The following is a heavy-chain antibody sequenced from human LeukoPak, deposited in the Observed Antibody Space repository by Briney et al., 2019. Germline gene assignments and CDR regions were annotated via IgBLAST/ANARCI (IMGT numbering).Heavy chain of an antibody. D-gene: IGHD4-17*01. CDR2: FYSGGTT. Sequence: GGSLRLACAASGFTVSSNYMSWVRQAPGKGLEWVSVFYSGGTTYYADSVKGRFTISRDSSKNTLYLQMNNLRADDTAMYFCARTSTVLKPFDYWGQGTLVTVSS. CDR1: GFTVSSNY. J-gene: IGHJ4*02. CDR3: ARTSTVLKPFDY. V-gene: IGHV3-53*01.